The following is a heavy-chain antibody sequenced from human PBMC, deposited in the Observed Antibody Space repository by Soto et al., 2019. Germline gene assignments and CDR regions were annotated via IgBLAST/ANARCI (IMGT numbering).Heavy chain of an antibody. CDR2: IIPMFGTA. V-gene: IGHV1-69*01. CDR1: GGTFGRNA. Sequence: QVVLVQSGAEMKNPGSSVKVSCKASGGTFGRNAINWVRQAPGQGLEWMGGIIPMFGTANHAQKFRDRIMITADESTNTVYLEVNSLRSEDRAIYYCARPQGSGWRFNALDFWGQGTKVIVSS. J-gene: IGHJ3*01. CDR3: ARPQGSGWRFNALDF. D-gene: IGHD6-19*01.